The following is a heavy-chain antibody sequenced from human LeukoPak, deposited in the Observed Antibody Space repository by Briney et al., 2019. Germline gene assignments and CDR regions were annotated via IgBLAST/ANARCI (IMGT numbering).Heavy chain of an antibody. CDR1: GFTFSSYA. CDR2: ISGSGGST. Sequence: PGGSLRLSCAASGFTFSSYAMSWVRQAPGKGLEWVSAISGSGGSTYYADSVKGRFTISRDNSKNTLYLQMNSLRAEGTAVYYCAKVGLLWFGELSWDFDYWGQGTLVTVSS. J-gene: IGHJ4*02. CDR3: AKVGLLWFGELSWDFDY. V-gene: IGHV3-23*01. D-gene: IGHD3-10*01.